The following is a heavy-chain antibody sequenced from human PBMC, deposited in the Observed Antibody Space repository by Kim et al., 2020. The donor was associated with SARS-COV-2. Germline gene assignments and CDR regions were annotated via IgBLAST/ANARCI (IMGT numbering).Heavy chain of an antibody. CDR1: GGTFSSYA. CDR3: ARSRGGSSWYALRHGPEYFDY. CDR2: IIPILGIA. J-gene: IGHJ4*02. V-gene: IGHV1-69*04. D-gene: IGHD6-13*01. Sequence: SVKVSCKASGGTFSSYAISWVRQAPGQGLEWMGRIIPILGIANYAQKFQGRVTITADKSTSTAYMELSSLRSEDTAVYYCARSRGGSSWYALRHGPEYFDYWGQGTLVTVSS.